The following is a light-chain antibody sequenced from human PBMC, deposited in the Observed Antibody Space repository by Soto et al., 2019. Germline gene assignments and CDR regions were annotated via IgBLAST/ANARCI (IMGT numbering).Light chain of an antibody. Sequence: EAVLTQSPATLSVSPGERATLSCRASQSVATNLAWYQQRPGQAPRLLIYGASKRAIGLPARFSGSGSGTEFTLTINSLQSEDFVVYYCQQYDNWPPTFGQGTRLEIK. CDR3: QQYDNWPPT. CDR2: GAS. J-gene: IGKJ5*01. V-gene: IGKV3-15*01. CDR1: QSVATN.